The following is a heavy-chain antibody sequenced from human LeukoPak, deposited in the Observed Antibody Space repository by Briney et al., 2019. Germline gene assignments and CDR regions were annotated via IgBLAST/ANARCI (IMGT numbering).Heavy chain of an antibody. CDR1: GYTFTSYD. J-gene: IGHJ4*02. Sequence: ASVKVSCKASGYTFTSYDINWVRQATGQGLEWMGWMNPNSGNTGYAQKFQGRVTMTRNTSISTAYMELNSLRSDDTAVYYCARNYYDSSGYTDYWGQGTLVTVSS. CDR3: ARNYYDSSGYTDY. CDR2: MNPNSGNT. V-gene: IGHV1-8*01. D-gene: IGHD3-22*01.